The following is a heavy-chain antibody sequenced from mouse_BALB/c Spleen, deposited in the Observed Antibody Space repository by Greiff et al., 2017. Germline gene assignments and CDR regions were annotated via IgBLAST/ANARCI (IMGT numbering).Heavy chain of an antibody. CDR3: ARDGELPLLYAMDY. J-gene: IGHJ4*01. CDR1: GFSLTSYG. Sequence: VKLMESGPGLVAPSQSLSITCTVSGFSLTSYGVHWVRQPPGKGLEWLGVIWAGGSTNYNSALMSRLSISKDNSKSQVFLKMNSLQTDDTAMYYCARDGELPLLYAMDYWGQGTSVTVSS. CDR2: IWAGGST. D-gene: IGHD1-1*01. V-gene: IGHV2-9*02.